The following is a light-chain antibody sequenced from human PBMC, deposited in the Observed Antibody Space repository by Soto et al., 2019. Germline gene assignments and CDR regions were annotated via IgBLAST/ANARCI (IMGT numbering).Light chain of an antibody. V-gene: IGKV3D-15*02. CDR1: QSVSSN. CDR3: QQYGSSPIT. CDR2: GTS. Sequence: IVMTLSQATVSVSLGKRDPLSCRASQSVSSNLAWYRQKPGQAPSLLIYGTSTRATGIPARFSGSGSGTEFTLTISSLQSEDFAVYYCQQYGSSPITFGQGTRLEI. J-gene: IGKJ5*01.